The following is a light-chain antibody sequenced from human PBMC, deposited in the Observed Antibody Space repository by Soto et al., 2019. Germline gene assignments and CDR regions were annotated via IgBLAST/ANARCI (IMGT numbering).Light chain of an antibody. V-gene: IGKV3-15*01. CDR1: QSVSRF. J-gene: IGKJ5*01. Sequence: EIVMTQSPATLSVSPGERVTLSCRASQSVSRFLAWYQQRPGQAPRLLIYDTSTRATGVPARFSGSGSGTEFSLTISSLQSEDFAVYYCQQYNNWPPITFGQGTRLEIK. CDR2: DTS. CDR3: QQYNNWPPIT.